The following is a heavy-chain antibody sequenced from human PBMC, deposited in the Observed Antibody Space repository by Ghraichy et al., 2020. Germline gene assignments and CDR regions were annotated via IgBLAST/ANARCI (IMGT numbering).Heavy chain of an antibody. CDR1: GAPITGYY. Sequence: SETLSLTCTVSGAPITGYYWNWIRQPPGKGLEWIGYISYSGNTKYNPSLKSRVITSVDTSKNQLSLKLSSVTAADTAVYYCARWGLDSSGSTLNAFDIWGRGTVVTVSS. D-gene: IGHD3-22*01. CDR3: ARWGLDSSGSTLNAFDI. V-gene: IGHV4-59*01. J-gene: IGHJ3*02. CDR2: ISYSGNT.